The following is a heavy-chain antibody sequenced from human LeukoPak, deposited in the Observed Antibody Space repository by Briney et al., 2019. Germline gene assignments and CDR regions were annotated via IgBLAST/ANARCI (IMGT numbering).Heavy chain of an antibody. CDR2: ISGSGGST. V-gene: IGHV3-23*01. CDR3: ARDAGSYQYFDY. D-gene: IGHD1-26*01. Sequence: GGSLRLSCAASGFTFSSYAMSWVRQAPGKGLEWVSAISGSGGSTYYADSVKGRFTISRDNAKNSLYLQMNSLRAEDTAVYYCARDAGSYQYFDYWGQGTLVTVSS. J-gene: IGHJ4*02. CDR1: GFTFSSYA.